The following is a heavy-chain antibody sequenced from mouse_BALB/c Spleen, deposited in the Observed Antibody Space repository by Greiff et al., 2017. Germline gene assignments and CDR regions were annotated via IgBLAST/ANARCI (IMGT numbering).Heavy chain of an antibody. Sequence: EVKLMESGGGLVQPGGSRKLSCAASGFTFSSFGMHWVRQAPEKGLEWVAYISSGSSTIYYADTVKGRFTISRDNPKNTLFLQMTRLRSEDTAMYYCARSAYERYFDVWGAGTTVTVSS. D-gene: IGHD6-5*01. V-gene: IGHV5-17*02. CDR3: ARSAYERYFDV. CDR1: GFTFSSFG. J-gene: IGHJ1*01. CDR2: ISSGSSTI.